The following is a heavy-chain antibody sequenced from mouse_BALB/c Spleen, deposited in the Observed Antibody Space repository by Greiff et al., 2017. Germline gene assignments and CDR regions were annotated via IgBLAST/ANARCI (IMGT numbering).Heavy chain of an antibody. V-gene: IGHV5-9-4*01. Sequence: EVQGVESGGGLVKLGGSLKLSCAASGFTFSSYAMSWVRQSPEKRLEWVAEISSGGSYTYYPDTVTGRFTISRDNAKNTLYLEMSSLRSEDTAMYYCARGVDYWGQGTTLTVSS. CDR1: GFTFSSYA. J-gene: IGHJ2*01. CDR2: ISSGGSYT. CDR3: ARGVDY.